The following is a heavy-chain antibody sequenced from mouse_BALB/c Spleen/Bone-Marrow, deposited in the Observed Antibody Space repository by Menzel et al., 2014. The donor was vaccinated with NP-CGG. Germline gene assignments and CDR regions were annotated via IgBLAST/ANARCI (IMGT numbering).Heavy chain of an antibody. CDR2: ISSGGGST. V-gene: IGHV5-12-1*01. CDR1: GFAFSSYD. CDR3: VRHRQLTTAN. J-gene: IGHJ3*01. D-gene: IGHD1-1*01. Sequence: EVMLVESGGGLVKPGGSLKLSCAASGFAFSSYDMSWVRQTPEKRLEWVAYISSGGGSTYYPDTVKGRFTISRDNARNTLYLQMSSLKSEDTAMYYCVRHRQLTTANWGQGTLVTVSA.